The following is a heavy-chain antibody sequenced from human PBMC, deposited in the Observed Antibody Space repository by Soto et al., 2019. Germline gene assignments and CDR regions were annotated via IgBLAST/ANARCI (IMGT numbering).Heavy chain of an antibody. CDR3: VILANGKFDF. Sequence: PGGSLRLSCTASGFSFSSNSMAWVRQAPGKGLEWVSSISDNADRVFYGDSLKGRFTFSRDNSRNQLYLQMNSLRAEDTALYYCVILANGKFDFCGQGTLVTVSS. CDR1: GFSFSSNS. CDR2: ISDNADRV. V-gene: IGHV3-23*01. D-gene: IGHD1-26*01. J-gene: IGHJ4*02.